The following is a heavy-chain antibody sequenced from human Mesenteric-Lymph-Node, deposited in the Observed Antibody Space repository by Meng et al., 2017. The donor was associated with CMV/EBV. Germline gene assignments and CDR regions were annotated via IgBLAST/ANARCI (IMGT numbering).Heavy chain of an antibody. J-gene: IGHJ4*02. Sequence: GESLKTSCAASGFTFSDYYMSWIRQAPGKGLEWVSYISSSGSTIYYADSVKGRFTISRDNAKNSLYLQMNSLRAEDTAVYYCAREGAAAGFDYWGQGTLVTVSS. CDR3: AREGAAAGFDY. CDR2: ISSSGSTI. D-gene: IGHD6-13*01. CDR1: GFTFSDYY. V-gene: IGHV3-11*01.